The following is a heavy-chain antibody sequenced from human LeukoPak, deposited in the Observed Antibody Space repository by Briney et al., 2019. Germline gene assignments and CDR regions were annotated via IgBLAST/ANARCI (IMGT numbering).Heavy chain of an antibody. CDR2: IKSKTDGGTI. D-gene: IGHD6-19*01. V-gene: IGHV3-15*01. CDR3: TSGGWYGVDY. Sequence: GSLRLSCAASGFTFNIAWMSWVRQAPGKGLEWVGRIKSKTDGGTIDYAAPVKGKFTMSRDVSKNTLYLQMNSLKTEDTAVYYCTSGGWYGVDYWGQGTLVTVSS. CDR1: GFTFNIAW. J-gene: IGHJ4*02.